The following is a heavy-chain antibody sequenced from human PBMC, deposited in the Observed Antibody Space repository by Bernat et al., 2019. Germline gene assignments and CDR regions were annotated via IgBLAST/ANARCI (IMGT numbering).Heavy chain of an antibody. J-gene: IGHJ4*02. CDR2: ISYDGSNK. V-gene: IGHV3-30*18. CDR1: GFTFSSYG. D-gene: IGHD6-13*01. Sequence: QVQLVESGGGVVQPGRSLRLSCAASGFTFSSYGMHWVRQAPGKGLEWVAVISYDGSNKYYADSVKGRFTISRDNSKNTLYLQMNSLRAEDTAVYYCAKVAAAGTPNLDYWGQGTLVTVSS. CDR3: AKVAAAGTPNLDY.